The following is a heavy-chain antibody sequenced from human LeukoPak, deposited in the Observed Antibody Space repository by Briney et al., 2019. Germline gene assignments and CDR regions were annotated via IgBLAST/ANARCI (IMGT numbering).Heavy chain of an antibody. J-gene: IGHJ6*04. CDR3: AKGTGSYDRYYYYGMDV. CDR2: ISYDGSNK. V-gene: IGHV3-30*18. CDR1: GFTFSSYG. Sequence: GRSLRLSCAASGFTFSSYGMHWVRQAPGKGLEWVAVISYDGSNKYYADSVKGRFTISRDNSKNTLYLRMNSLRAEDTAVYYCAKGTGSYDRYYYYGMDVWGKGTTVTVSS. D-gene: IGHD3-10*01.